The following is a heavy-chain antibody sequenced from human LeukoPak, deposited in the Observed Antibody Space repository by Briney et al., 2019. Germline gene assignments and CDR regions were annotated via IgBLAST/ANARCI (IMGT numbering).Heavy chain of an antibody. CDR1: GYDFITFF. Sequence: GASVKVSCRTSGYDFITFFVHWVRQAPGQGLEWMTIINPSDNATKVAQKFQGRVNVTTDASTSTVYMELSSLRSEDTAVYFCARDATIRRNGNRYGHPDYWGQGTLVTVSS. CDR2: INPSDNAT. CDR3: ARDATIRRNGNRYGHPDY. J-gene: IGHJ4*02. D-gene: IGHD5-24*01. V-gene: IGHV1-46*01.